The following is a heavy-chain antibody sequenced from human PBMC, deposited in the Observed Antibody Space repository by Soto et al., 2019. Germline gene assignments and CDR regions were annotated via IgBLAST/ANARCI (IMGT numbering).Heavy chain of an antibody. CDR1: GGSISSGDYY. Sequence: QVQLQESGPGLVKPSQTLSLTCTVSGGSISSGDYYWSWIRQPPGKGLEWIGYIYYSGSTYYNPSLKSRVTISVDTSKNQFSLRLSSVTAADTAVYYCARDWRLYGHWFDPWGQGTLVTVSS. D-gene: IGHD2-2*02. V-gene: IGHV4-30-4*01. CDR3: ARDWRLYGHWFDP. J-gene: IGHJ5*02. CDR2: IYYSGST.